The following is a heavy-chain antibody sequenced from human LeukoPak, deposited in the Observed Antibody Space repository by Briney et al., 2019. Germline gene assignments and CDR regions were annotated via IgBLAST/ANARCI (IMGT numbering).Heavy chain of an antibody. CDR3: ATDRGYSYGYRGDNPFDY. D-gene: IGHD5-18*01. J-gene: IGHJ4*02. V-gene: IGHV1-24*01. CDR1: GYTLTELS. CDR2: FVPEDGET. Sequence: ASVKVSCKVSGYTLTELSMHWVRHAPGKGLEWMGVFVPEDGETIYAQKFQGRVSMTEDTSTDTAYMELSSLRSKDTAVYYCATDRGYSYGYRGDNPFDYWGQGTLVTVSS.